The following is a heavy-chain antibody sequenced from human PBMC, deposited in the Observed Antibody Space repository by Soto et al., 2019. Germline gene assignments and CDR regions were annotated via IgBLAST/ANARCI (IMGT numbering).Heavy chain of an antibody. V-gene: IGHV4-34*01. CDR3: ARRTLTLFFFQAEDGIRDTVPVSAFLLNRSSDL. D-gene: IGHD1-7*01. J-gene: IGHJ2*01. Sequence: KGLEWIGEINHSGSTNYNPSLKSRVTISVDTSENQFSLKLSSVTAADTAVYYCARRTLTLFFFQAEDGIRDTVPVSAFLLNRSSDL. CDR2: INHSGST.